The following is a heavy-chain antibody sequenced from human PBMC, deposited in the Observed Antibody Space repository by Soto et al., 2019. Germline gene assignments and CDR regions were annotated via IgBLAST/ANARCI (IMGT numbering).Heavy chain of an antibody. V-gene: IGHV5-51*01. J-gene: IGHJ6*02. CDR1: GYSFSTYW. D-gene: IGHD6-13*01. Sequence: PGESLKISCKGSGYSFSTYWIGWVRQMPGKGLEWMGIIYPGDSDTRYSPSFQGQVTISTDKSINTAYLQWSSLKASGTALYYCARQTGSSWAELRTKSRDYNAMDVWGQGTTVTVPS. CDR2: IYPGDSDT. CDR3: ARQTGSSWAELRTKSRDYNAMDV.